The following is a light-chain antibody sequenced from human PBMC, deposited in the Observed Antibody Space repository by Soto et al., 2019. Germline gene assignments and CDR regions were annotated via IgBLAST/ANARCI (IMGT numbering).Light chain of an antibody. V-gene: IGKV3-20*01. J-gene: IGKJ1*01. Sequence: EIVWTQSPGTLSLSPGESATLSGRASQSVSSSYLAWYQQKPGQAPRLLIYGASSRATGIPDRFSGSGSGTDFTLTISRLEPEDFAVYYCQQYGSSPQTFGQGTKVDIK. CDR1: QSVSSSY. CDR3: QQYGSSPQT. CDR2: GAS.